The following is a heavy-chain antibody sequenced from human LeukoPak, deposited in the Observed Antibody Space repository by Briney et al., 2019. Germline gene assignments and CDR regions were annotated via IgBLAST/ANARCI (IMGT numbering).Heavy chain of an antibody. J-gene: IGHJ4*02. CDR2: ISGSGGST. V-gene: IGHV3-23*01. D-gene: IGHD3-10*01. CDR3: AKGSDLWFGET. CDR1: GFTFNSYA. Sequence: PGGSLRLSCAASGFTFNSYAMSWVRQAPGEGLEWVSVISGSGGSTYYADSVRGRFTISRDNPKNTVYLQMNSLRAEDTAVYYCAKGSDLWFGETWGQGTLVTVSS.